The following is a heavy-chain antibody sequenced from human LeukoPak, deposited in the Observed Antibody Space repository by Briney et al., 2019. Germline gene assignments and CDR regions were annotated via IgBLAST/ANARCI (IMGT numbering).Heavy chain of an antibody. D-gene: IGHD2/OR15-2a*01. Sequence: SETLSLTCTVSGGSITTSSYYWGWIRQPPGKGLEWIGIIYYSGSTYYNPSLKGRVTISVDTSKNQFSLKLSSVPAADTAVYYCARAFRARYFDLWGRGTLVTVSS. CDR3: ARAFRARYFDL. CDR1: GGSITTSSYY. CDR2: IYYSGST. V-gene: IGHV4-39*01. J-gene: IGHJ2*01.